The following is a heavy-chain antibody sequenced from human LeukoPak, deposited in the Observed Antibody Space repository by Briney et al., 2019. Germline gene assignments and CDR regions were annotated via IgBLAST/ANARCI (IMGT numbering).Heavy chain of an antibody. CDR2: TRSKTDSETT. CDR1: GFSFSDAW. D-gene: IGHD3-3*01. CDR3: TTGRFPPRY. Sequence: GGSLRLSCVVSGFSFSDAWMSWVRQAPGKGLEWIGRTRSKTDSETTEYAAPVKRRFSISRGDSKKTLYLQMNSLKTEDTAVYYCTTGRFPPRYWGQGTLVTVSS. V-gene: IGHV3-15*01. J-gene: IGHJ4*02.